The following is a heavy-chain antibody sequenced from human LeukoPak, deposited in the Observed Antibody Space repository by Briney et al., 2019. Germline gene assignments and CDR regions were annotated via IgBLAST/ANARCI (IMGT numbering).Heavy chain of an antibody. CDR2: IKQDGSEK. V-gene: IGHV3-7*03. Sequence: GGSLRLSCAASGFPFSEYWMTWVRQAPGKGLEWVANIKQDGSEKYYVDSVKGRFTISRDNAKNSLYLQMNSLRAEDTALYYCARVCVPQYTTNHFDYWGQGTLVTVSS. J-gene: IGHJ4*02. CDR3: ARVCVPQYTTNHFDY. CDR1: GFPFSEYW. D-gene: IGHD1-1*01.